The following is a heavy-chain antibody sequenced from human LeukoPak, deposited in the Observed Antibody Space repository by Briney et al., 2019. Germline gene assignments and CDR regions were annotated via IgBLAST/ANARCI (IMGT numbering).Heavy chain of an antibody. CDR2: INPSGGST. CDR3: ARVGYSRGWYVAFDI. J-gene: IGHJ3*02. D-gene: IGHD6-19*01. Sequence: ASVKVSCKASGYTFTSYYMHWVRQAPGQGLEWMGIINPSGGSTSYAQKFQGRVTMTRDTSTSTVYMELSSLRSEDTAVYYCARVGYSRGWYVAFDIWGRGTMVTVSS. CDR1: GYTFTSYY. V-gene: IGHV1-46*01.